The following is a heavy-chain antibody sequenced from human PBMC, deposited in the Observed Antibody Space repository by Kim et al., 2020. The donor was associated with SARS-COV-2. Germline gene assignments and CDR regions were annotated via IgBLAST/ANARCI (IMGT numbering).Heavy chain of an antibody. V-gene: IGHV1-69*02. CDR3: ARDETGIIMIENGGELGH. J-gene: IGHJ4*02. CDR1: GGNFSSYT. Sequence: SVKVSCWASGGNFSSYTFSWVRQAPGHGLEWMGRVVPILGMANYAQKFQDRVTITADKSTYTVYMELSNLRSDDTALYYCARDETGIIMIENGGELGHWGQGTPVTVSS. D-gene: IGHD3-22*01. CDR2: VVPILGMA.